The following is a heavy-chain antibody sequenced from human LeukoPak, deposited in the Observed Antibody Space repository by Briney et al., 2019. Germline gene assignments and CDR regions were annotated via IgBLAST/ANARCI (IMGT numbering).Heavy chain of an antibody. CDR1: GYTFTGFY. CDR2: INPNSGGT. V-gene: IGHV1-2*02. Sequence: ASVKVSCQASGYTFTGFYMHWVRQAPGQGLEWMGWINPNSGGTNYAQKFQGRVTVTRDTSITTVFMELSSLRSDDTALYYCARGVYSYATHFDYWGQGTLVTVSS. CDR3: ARGVYSYATHFDY. D-gene: IGHD3-16*01. J-gene: IGHJ4*02.